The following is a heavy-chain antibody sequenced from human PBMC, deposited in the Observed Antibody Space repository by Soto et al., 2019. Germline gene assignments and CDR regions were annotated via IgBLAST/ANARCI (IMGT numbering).Heavy chain of an antibody. D-gene: IGHD1-26*01. CDR2: INAGDGNT. Sequence: QVQLVQSGAEVKKPGASVKVSCKASGYTFTTYAMHWVRQAPGQRLEWMGWINAGDGNTKYSQKFQGRVTITRDTSASTAYRELSSLRYEDTAVYYCARDVGATGDWGKGTLVTVSS. CDR3: ARDVGATGD. CDR1: GYTFTTYA. J-gene: IGHJ4*02. V-gene: IGHV1-3*01.